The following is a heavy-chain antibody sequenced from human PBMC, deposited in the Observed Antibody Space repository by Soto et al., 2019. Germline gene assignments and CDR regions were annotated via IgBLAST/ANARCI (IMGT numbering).Heavy chain of an antibody. D-gene: IGHD6-13*01. CDR2: IFYSGNT. CDR3: ARHSSRYRKALDY. J-gene: IGHJ4*02. V-gene: IGHV4-59*08. Sequence: PSETLSLTCSVSGGYISSYYWSWIRQPPGKGLEWIGYIFYSGNTNYNPSLRSRVTISVDTSKNQFSLKLSSVTAADTAVYYCARHSSRYRKALDYWGQGTLVTVSS. CDR1: GGYISSYY.